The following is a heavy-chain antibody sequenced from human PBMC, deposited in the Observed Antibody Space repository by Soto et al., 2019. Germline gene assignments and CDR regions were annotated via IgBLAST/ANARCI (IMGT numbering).Heavy chain of an antibody. CDR3: ASDTGGSYDY. CDR1: GFIFSDYY. J-gene: IGHJ4*02. CDR2: NRNKVNRFSE. V-gene: IGHV3-72*01. D-gene: IGHD3-16*01. Sequence: EVQLMESGGGLVQPGGSLRLSCAASGFIFSDYYMDWVRQVPGQGLEWVGSNRNKVNRFSEEYAAAVKGRFSIYRDASENSIYLQMNSLKSDDTAVYYCASDTGGSYDYWGQGALVTVSS.